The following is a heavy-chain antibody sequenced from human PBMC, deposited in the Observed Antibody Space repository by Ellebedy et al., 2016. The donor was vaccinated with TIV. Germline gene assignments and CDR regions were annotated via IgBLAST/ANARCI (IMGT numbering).Heavy chain of an antibody. Sequence: MPSETLSLTCAVYGGSFSGYYWSWIRQPPGKGLEWIGYIYYSGSTNYNPSLKSRVTISVDTSKNQFSLKLSSVTAADTAVYYCARGIRTNIVVVVAATRFDYWGQGTLVTVSS. CDR3: ARGIRTNIVVVVAATRFDY. D-gene: IGHD2-15*01. CDR1: GGSFSGYY. V-gene: IGHV4-59*12. CDR2: IYYSGST. J-gene: IGHJ4*02.